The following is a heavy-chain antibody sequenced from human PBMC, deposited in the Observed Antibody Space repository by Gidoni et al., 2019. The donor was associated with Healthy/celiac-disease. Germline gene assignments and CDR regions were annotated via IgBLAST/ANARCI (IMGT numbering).Heavy chain of an antibody. CDR3: AKGTEPKYSSGIFDY. V-gene: IGHV3-23*01. CDR1: GFPSSRYA. D-gene: IGHD6-19*01. Sequence: EVQLLESGGGLVQPGGSLRLSCAASGFPSSRYAMSWVRQAPGKGLEWGSASSGSGGSTYYADSVKGRFTISRDNSKNTLYLQMNSLRAEDTAVYYCAKGTEPKYSSGIFDYWGQGTLVTVSS. CDR2: SSGSGGST. J-gene: IGHJ4*02.